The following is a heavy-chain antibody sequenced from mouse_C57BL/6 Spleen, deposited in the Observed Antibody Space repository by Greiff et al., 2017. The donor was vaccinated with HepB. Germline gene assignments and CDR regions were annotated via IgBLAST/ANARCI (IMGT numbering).Heavy chain of an antibody. J-gene: IGHJ2*01. CDR1: GFTFSSYA. CDR3: TREGIYYGPYYFDY. CDR2: ISSGGDYI. Sequence: EVQLQESGEGLVKPGGSLKLSCAASGFTFSSYAMSWVRQTPEKRLEWVAYISSGGDYIYYADTVKGRFTISRDNARNTLYLQMSSLKSEDTAMYYCTREGIYYGPYYFDYWGQGTTLTVSS. V-gene: IGHV5-9-1*02. D-gene: IGHD1-1*01.